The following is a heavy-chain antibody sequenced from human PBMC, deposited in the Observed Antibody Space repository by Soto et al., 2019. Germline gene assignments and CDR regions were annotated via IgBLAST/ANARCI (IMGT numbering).Heavy chain of an antibody. CDR2: IYSGCTT. D-gene: IGHD4-4*01. V-gene: IGHV3-66*01. J-gene: IGHJ3*02. Sequence: EVQLVESGGGLVQPGGSLRLSCAASGFIVSSNYMSWVRQAPGKGLEWVSLIYSGCTTTYAGSVRGRFTISRDNSKNTLYPTMNSLRAQETAVYYCARGYSRWAFDIWGQGTMVTVSS. CDR3: ARGYSRWAFDI. CDR1: GFIVSSNY.